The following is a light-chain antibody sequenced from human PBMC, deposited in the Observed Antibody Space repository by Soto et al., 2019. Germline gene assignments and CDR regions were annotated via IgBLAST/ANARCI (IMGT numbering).Light chain of an antibody. CDR3: QQYNNSPPRT. V-gene: IGKV3-15*01. CDR2: GAS. CDR1: QSVSSN. Sequence: EIVMTQSPSTLSVSPGERATLSCRASQSVSSNLAWYQQKAGQAPRLLIYGASTRATGIPARFSGSGSGTEFTLTISSLQSEDFAVYHCQQYNNSPPRTFGGGTKVDIK. J-gene: IGKJ4*01.